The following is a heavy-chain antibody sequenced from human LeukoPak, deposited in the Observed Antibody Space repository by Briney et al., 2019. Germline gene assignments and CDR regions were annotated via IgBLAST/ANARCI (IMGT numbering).Heavy chain of an antibody. CDR1: GYTFTSYD. CDR3: AREGCSSTSCSHGFDY. CDR2: MNPNSGNT. J-gene: IGHJ4*02. V-gene: IGHV1-8*01. D-gene: IGHD2-2*01. Sequence: ASVKVSCKASGYTFTSYDINWVRQATGQGLEWMGWMNPNSGNTGYAQKSQGRVTMTRNTSISTAYMELSSLRSEDTAVYYCAREGCSSTSCSHGFDYWGQGTLVTVSS.